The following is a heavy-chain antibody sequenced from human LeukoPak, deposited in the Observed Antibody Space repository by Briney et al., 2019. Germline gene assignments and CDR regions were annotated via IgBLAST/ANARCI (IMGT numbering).Heavy chain of an antibody. V-gene: IGHV3-48*03. CDR1: GFTFSSYE. CDR3: ARDHLDTSAGTFYYYMDV. D-gene: IGHD3-10*01. Sequence: GGSLRLSCAASGFTFSSYEMNWVRQAPGKGLEWVSYISSSGTIYYADSVKGRLTISRDNAKNSLYLQMNSLRAEDTAVYYCARDHLDTSAGTFYYYMDVWGKGTTVTISS. CDR2: ISSSGTI. J-gene: IGHJ6*03.